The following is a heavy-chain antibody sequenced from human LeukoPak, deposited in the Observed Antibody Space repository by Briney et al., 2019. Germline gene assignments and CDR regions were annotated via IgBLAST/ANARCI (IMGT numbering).Heavy chain of an antibody. V-gene: IGHV4-39*01. CDR1: GGSISSSGYY. J-gene: IGHJ4*02. CDR2: IFYSGST. D-gene: IGHD6-25*01. CDR3: ARRAATQDY. Sequence: SETLSLTCTVSGGSISSSGYYWGWIRQPPGKGLEWIGTIFYSGSTYYNPSLESRLTISLDTSKNLFSLTLTSVTAADTAVYYCARRAATQDYWGQGTLVTVSS.